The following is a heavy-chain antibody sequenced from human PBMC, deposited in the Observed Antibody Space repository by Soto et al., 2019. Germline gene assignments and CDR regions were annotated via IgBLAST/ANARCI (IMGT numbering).Heavy chain of an antibody. CDR3: ARDRYSGDGDDRDV. CDR2: ISAYNGDT. CDR1: GYTFTRYG. V-gene: IGHV1-18*01. D-gene: IGHD5-12*01. Sequence: QVQLVQSGAEVRKPGASVKVSCKASGYTFTRYGISWVRQAPGQGLEWMGWISAYNGDTSYAQKLQGRVTMITDTSTRAAHMGRSSLTSDYTAVYYCARDRYSGDGDDRDVWGQGTTVTVSS. J-gene: IGHJ6*02.